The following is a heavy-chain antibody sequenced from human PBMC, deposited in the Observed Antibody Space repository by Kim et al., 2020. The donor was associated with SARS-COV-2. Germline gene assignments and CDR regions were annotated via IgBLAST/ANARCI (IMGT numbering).Heavy chain of an antibody. CDR2: IYHSGST. CDR1: GSSISSGYY. CDR3: ARDTPYSGSYYNWFDP. Sequence: SETLSLTCTVSGSSISSGYYWGWIRQPPGTGLEWIGSIYHSGSTYYNPSLKSRVTISVDTSKNQFSLKLSSVTAADTAVYYCARDTPYSGSYYNWFDPWGQGTLVTVSS. J-gene: IGHJ5*02. V-gene: IGHV4-38-2*02. D-gene: IGHD1-26*01.